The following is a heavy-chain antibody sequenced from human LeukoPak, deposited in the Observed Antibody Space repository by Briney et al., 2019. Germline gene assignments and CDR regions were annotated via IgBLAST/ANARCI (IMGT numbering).Heavy chain of an antibody. CDR1: GFTFDYYA. D-gene: IGHD3-9*01. J-gene: IGHJ5*02. CDR2: ISWNSDST. CDR3: AKGLYYDILTGNWFDP. V-gene: IGHV3-9*01. Sequence: GRSLRLSCAASGFTFDYYAMPWARQPPGKGLEWVSGISWNSDSTGYADSVKGRFTISRDNAKNSLYLQMNSLRAEDTALYYCAKGLYYDILTGNWFDPWGQGTLVTVSS.